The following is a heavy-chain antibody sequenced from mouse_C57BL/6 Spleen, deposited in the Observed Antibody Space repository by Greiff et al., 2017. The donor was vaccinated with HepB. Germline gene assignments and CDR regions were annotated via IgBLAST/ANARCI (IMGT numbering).Heavy chain of an antibody. CDR3: AKRDGYSYYYAMDY. D-gene: IGHD2-3*01. Sequence: QVQLQQSGAELARPGASVKLSCKASGYTFTSYGISWVKQRTGQGLEWIGEIYPRSGNTYYNEKFKGKATLTADKSSSTAYMELRSLTSEDSAVYFCAKRDGYSYYYAMDYWGQGTSVTVSS. CDR1: GYTFTSYG. CDR2: IYPRSGNT. J-gene: IGHJ4*01. V-gene: IGHV1-81*01.